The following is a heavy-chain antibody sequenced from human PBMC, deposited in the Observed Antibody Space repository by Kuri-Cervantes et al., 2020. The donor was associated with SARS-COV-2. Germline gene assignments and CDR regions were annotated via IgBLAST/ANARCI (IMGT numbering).Heavy chain of an antibody. J-gene: IGHJ5*02. Sequence: SETLSLTCAVYGGSFSGYYWSWIRQPPGKGLEWIGEINHSGSTNYNPSLKSRVTISVDTSKNQFSLKLSSVTAADTAVYYCARGCDYSYWFDPWGQGTLVTVSS. V-gene: IGHV4-34*01. CDR3: ARGCDYSYWFDP. CDR2: INHSGST. D-gene: IGHD4-11*01. CDR1: GGSFSGYY.